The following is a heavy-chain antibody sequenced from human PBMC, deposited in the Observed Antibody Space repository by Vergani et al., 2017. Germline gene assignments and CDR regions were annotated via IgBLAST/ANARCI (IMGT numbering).Heavy chain of an antibody. CDR2: ISYDGSNK. V-gene: IGHV3-30*18. Sequence: QVQLVESGGGVVQPGRSLRLSCAASGFTFSSYGMHWVRQASGKGLEWVAVISYDGSNKYYADSVKGRFTISRDNSKNTLYLQMNSLRAEDTAVYYCAKGQQLVRALFDYWGQGTLVTVSA. D-gene: IGHD6-13*01. J-gene: IGHJ4*02. CDR1: GFTFSSYG. CDR3: AKGQQLVRALFDY.